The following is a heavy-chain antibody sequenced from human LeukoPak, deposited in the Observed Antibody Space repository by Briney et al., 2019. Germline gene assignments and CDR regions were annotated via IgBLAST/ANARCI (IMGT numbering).Heavy chain of an antibody. CDR2: IDPSGNT. J-gene: IGHJ6*03. D-gene: IGHD5-18*01. CDR1: GGSFSDYY. CDR3: VRVGYRYVINDWSRTGLGAYPTKYYYHMDV. Sequence: SETLSLTCAVYGGSFSDYYWGWIRQPPGKGLEWIGEIDPSGNTNYSPSLKSRVTISVDTSKNQFPLKLISVAAADTAVYFCVRVGYRYVINDWSRTGLGAYPTKYYYHMDVWDKGATVTVSS. V-gene: IGHV4-34*01.